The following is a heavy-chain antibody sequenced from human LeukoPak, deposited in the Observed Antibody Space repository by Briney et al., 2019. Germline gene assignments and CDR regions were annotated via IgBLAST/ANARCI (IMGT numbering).Heavy chain of an antibody. CDR3: AKDLLAYCGDDCPFDY. CDR2: IDRDGSIT. CDR1: GFTFSNYW. D-gene: IGHD2-21*02. V-gene: IGHV3-74*01. J-gene: IGHJ4*02. Sequence: GGSLRLSCAASGFTFSNYWIHWVRHTRGKGLEWVSHIDRDGSITSYAGSVKGRFTISRDNANNTLYLQMNSLRAEDTAVYYCAKDLLAYCGDDCPFDYWGQGTLVTVSS.